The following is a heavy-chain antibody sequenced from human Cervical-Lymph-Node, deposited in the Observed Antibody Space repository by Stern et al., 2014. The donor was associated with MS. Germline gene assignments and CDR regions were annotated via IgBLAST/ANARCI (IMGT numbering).Heavy chain of an antibody. V-gene: IGHV3-30*03. CDR2: MSFVGGNK. J-gene: IGHJ6*02. CDR1: GFSLSNYA. Sequence: MQLVESGGGVVKPGRSLTLSCAASGFSLSNYAMHWVRQAPGQGLEWVAVMSFVGGNKKYGDSVKGRFSISRDMANNTLFLQMNSLRLEDTAVYYCMGVGDAMHVWGQGTTVIVSS. CDR3: MGVGDAMHV.